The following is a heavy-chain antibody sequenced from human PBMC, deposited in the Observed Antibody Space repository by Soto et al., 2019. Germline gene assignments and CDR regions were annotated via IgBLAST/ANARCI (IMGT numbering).Heavy chain of an antibody. J-gene: IGHJ4*02. CDR1: GFTFDDNA. V-gene: IGHV3-9*01. CDR2: INWKSDI. D-gene: IGHD3-16*01. CDR3: AISQDRGGGTTFIY. Sequence: GGSLRLSCAVSGFTFDDNAMHWVRQAPEKGLEWVSGINWKSDIGYADSVKGRFTISRDNAENSLYLQMNSLRAEDTALYYCAISQDRGGGTTFIYWGQGTQVTVSS.